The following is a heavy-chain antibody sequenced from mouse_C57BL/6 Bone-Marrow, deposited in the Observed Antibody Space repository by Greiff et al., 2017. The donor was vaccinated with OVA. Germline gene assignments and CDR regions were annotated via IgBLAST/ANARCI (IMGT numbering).Heavy chain of an antibody. CDR2: IWRGGST. CDR3: AKMGLNWGTGYFDV. J-gene: IGHJ1*03. Sequence: QVQLQQSGPGLVQPSQSLSITCTVSGFSLTSYGVPWVRQSPGKGLEWLGVIWRGGSTDYNAAFMSRLSITKDNSKSQVVFKMNSLQADDTAIYYCAKMGLNWGTGYFDVWGTGTTVTVSS. D-gene: IGHD4-1*02. CDR1: GFSLTSYG. V-gene: IGHV2-5*01.